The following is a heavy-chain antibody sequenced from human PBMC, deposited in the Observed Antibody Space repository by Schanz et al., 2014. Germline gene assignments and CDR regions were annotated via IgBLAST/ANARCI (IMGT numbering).Heavy chain of an antibody. CDR2: ITYNGGTI. CDR3: AKDAPYPFDL. Sequence: EVQLVESGGDLVQPGGSLRLSCSASGFTFSTFAMHWVRQAPGKGLEWISYITYNGGTIYYADSVKGRFTISRDNAKNSLYLEMNSLRAEDTALYYCAKDAPYPFDLWGRGTLITVSS. J-gene: IGHJ2*01. CDR1: GFTFSTFA. V-gene: IGHV3-48*01.